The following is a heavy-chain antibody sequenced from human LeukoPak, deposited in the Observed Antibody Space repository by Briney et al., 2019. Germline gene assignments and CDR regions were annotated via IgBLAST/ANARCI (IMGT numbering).Heavy chain of an antibody. CDR3: ARVNDCSGSSCFSRWFDP. Sequence: SETLSPTCTVSGASISNSDFYWGWIRQPPGKGLEWIGTLYYGGSPLYNASLTSRVSMSVETSKNQFSLRLSSVTAADTAVYYCARVNDCSGSSCFSRWFDPWGQGTLITVSS. CDR2: LYYGGSP. CDR1: GASISNSDFY. J-gene: IGHJ5*02. D-gene: IGHD2-15*01. V-gene: IGHV4-39*07.